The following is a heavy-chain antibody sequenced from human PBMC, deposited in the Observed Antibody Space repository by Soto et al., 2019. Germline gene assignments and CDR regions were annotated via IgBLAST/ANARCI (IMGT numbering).Heavy chain of an antibody. CDR2: ISGSGGST. D-gene: IGHD2-21*02. Sequence: EVQLLESGGGLVQPGGSLRLSCAASGFTFSSYAMSWVRQAPGKGLEWVSAISGSGGSTYYADSVKGRFTISRDNSKNTLYLQMNSLRAEDTAVYYCGKGPVAYCGGDCSLDYWGQGTLVTVSS. J-gene: IGHJ4*02. CDR3: GKGPVAYCGGDCSLDY. V-gene: IGHV3-23*01. CDR1: GFTFSSYA.